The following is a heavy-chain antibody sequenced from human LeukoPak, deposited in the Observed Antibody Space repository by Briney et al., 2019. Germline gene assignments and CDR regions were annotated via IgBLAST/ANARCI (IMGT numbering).Heavy chain of an antibody. CDR2: ISISSSYI. V-gene: IGHV3-21*01. CDR3: ARETDILTVYFDY. D-gene: IGHD3-9*01. J-gene: IGHJ4*02. Sequence: GGSLRLSCAASGFTFSSYSMNWVCQAPGKGLEWVSSISISSSYIYYAESVKGRFTISRDNAKNSLYLQMNSLRAEDTAVYYCARETDILTVYFDYWGQGTLVTVSS. CDR1: GFTFSSYS.